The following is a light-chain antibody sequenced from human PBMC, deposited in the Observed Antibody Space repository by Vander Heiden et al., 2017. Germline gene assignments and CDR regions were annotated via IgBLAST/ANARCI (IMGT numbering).Light chain of an antibody. CDR1: RSNIATNY. CDR2: MSS. Sequence: QSVLTQPPSASGTPGQRVSISCSGSRSNIATNYAYWYQQLPGTAPKLLIYMSSQRPSGVPDRFSGSKSGTSASLAISGLRSEDEADYYCASWDESLSGVVFGGGTKLTVL. CDR3: ASWDESLSGVV. V-gene: IGLV1-47*01. J-gene: IGLJ2*01.